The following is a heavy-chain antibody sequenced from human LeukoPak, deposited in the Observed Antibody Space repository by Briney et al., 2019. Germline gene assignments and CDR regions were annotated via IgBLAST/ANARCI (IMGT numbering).Heavy chain of an antibody. CDR2: ISWNSGSI. CDR1: GFTFDDYA. D-gene: IGHD4-17*01. Sequence: LRLSCAASGFTFDDYAMHWVRQAPGKGLEWVSGISWNSGSIGYADSVKGRFTISRDNAKNTLYLQMNSLRAEDTAVYYCAPEGNDYGDYPFDYWGQGTLVTVSS. J-gene: IGHJ4*02. CDR3: APEGNDYGDYPFDY. V-gene: IGHV3-9*01.